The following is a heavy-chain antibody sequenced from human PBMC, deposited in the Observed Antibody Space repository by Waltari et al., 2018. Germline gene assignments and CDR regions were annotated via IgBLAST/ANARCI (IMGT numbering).Heavy chain of an antibody. CDR3: ARSITMIVVVTSDDAFDI. J-gene: IGHJ3*02. D-gene: IGHD3-22*01. V-gene: IGHV1-69*01. CDR1: GGTFSSYA. CDR2: IIPIVGTS. Sequence: QVQLVQSGAEVKKPGSSVKVSCTASGGTFSSYAISWVRQAPGQGLEWMGGIIPIVGTSNYAQKFQGRVTITADESTSTAYMELSSLRSEDTAVYYCARSITMIVVVTSDDAFDIWGQGTMVTVSS.